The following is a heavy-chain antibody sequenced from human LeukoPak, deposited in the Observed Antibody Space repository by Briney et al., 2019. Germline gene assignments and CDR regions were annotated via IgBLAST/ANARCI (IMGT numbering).Heavy chain of an antibody. J-gene: IGHJ4*02. CDR1: GFTFNRNA. CDR2: IGGSGDKT. V-gene: IGHV3-23*01. Sequence: GGSLRLSCAASGFTFNRNAISWVRQAPGKGLEWVLTIGGSGDKTFYADSVKGRFTISRDNSRNMLHLQMSSLTGEDTALYYCVRRGDASSGWGDHDYWGQGALVTVSS. CDR3: VRRGDASSGWGDHDY. D-gene: IGHD6-19*01.